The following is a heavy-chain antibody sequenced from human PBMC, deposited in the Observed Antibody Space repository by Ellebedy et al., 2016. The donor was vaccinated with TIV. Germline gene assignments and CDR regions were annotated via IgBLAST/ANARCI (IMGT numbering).Heavy chain of an antibody. J-gene: IGHJ5*02. V-gene: IGHV3-21*05. Sequence: PGGSLRLSCAAYGFTFSSFPMTSVRQAPGKGLEWVSYISPCAIYYADSVRARFTISRDNAKNSLYLQMDSLRVEDTAVDDCARGGGCTGGTCYYPDRWGQGTQVTVSP. CDR2: ISPCAI. CDR1: GFTFSSFP. D-gene: IGHD2-15*01. CDR3: ARGGGCTGGTCYYPDR.